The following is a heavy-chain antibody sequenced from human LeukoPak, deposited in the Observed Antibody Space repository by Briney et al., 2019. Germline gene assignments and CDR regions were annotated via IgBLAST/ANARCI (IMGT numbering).Heavy chain of an antibody. J-gene: IGHJ4*02. Sequence: ASVKVSCKASGYTFTGYYMHWVRQAPGQGLEWMGRINPSSGGTNYAQKLQGRVTMTTDTSTSTAYMELRSLRSDDTAVYYCARDHRYCSSTSCVRGRLGYWGQGTLVTVSS. CDR1: GYTFTGYY. D-gene: IGHD2-2*01. CDR2: INPSSGGT. CDR3: ARDHRYCSSTSCVRGRLGY. V-gene: IGHV1-2*06.